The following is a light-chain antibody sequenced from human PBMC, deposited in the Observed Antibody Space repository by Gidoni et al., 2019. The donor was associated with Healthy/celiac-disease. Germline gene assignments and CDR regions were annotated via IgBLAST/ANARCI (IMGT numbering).Light chain of an antibody. V-gene: IGKV1-39*01. CDR1: QSISSY. J-gene: IGKJ1*01. Sequence: DIHMTQSPSSLSASVGDRVTITCRASQSISSYLNWYQQKPGKAPKLLIYAASSLQSWVPSRFSGSGSGTDFTLTISSLQPEDFATYYCQQSYSTPRTLGQGNKVVNQT. CDR3: QQSYSTPRT. CDR2: AAS.